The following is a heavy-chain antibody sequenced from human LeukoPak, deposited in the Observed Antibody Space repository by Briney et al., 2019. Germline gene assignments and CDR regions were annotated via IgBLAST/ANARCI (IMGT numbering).Heavy chain of an antibody. CDR2: IDWDDDK. J-gene: IGHJ4*02. CDR3: ARTNRGYSYGSFDY. V-gene: IGHV2-70*11. CDR1: GFSLSTSGMC. D-gene: IGHD5-18*01. Sequence: ECGPTRVKPTQTLTLTCTFSGFSLSTSGMCVSWIRQPPGKALEWLARIDWDDDKYYSTSLKTRLTISKDTSKNQVVLTMTNMDPVDTATYYCARTNRGYSYGSFDYWGQGTLVTVSS.